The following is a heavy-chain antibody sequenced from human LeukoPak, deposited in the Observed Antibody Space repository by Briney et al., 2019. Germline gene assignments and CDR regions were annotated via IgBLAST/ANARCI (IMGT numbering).Heavy chain of an antibody. CDR1: GGSISSSSYY. CDR3: VRIFGYYQEAMDV. D-gene: IGHD3-3*01. Sequence: SETLSLTCTVSGGSISSSSYYWGWIRQPPGKGLEWIGSIYYSGSTYYNPSLKSRVTISVDTSKNQFSLKLSSVTAADTAVYYCVRIFGYYQEAMDVWGPGITVTVSS. CDR2: IYYSGST. V-gene: IGHV4-39*07. J-gene: IGHJ6*02.